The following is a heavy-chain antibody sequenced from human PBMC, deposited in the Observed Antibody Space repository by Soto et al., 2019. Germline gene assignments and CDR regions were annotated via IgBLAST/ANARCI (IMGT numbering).Heavy chain of an antibody. J-gene: IGHJ6*02. CDR1: GYTFTSYD. CDR2: MNPNGGNT. D-gene: IGHD3-10*01. Sequence: GASVKVSCKASGYTFTSYDINWVRQATGQGLEWMGWMNPNGGNTGYAQKFKGGVTMTRNTSISTAYMELSSLRSEDTAVYYCSRDPGADYGSGSQGYYYGMDVWGQGTTVTVSS. CDR3: SRDPGADYGSGSQGYYYGMDV. V-gene: IGHV1-8*01.